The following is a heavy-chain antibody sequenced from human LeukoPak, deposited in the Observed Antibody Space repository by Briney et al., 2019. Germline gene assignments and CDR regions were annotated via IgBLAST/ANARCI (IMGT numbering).Heavy chain of an antibody. V-gene: IGHV1-69*05. J-gene: IGHJ3*02. CDR2: IIPIFGTA. Sequence: ASVKVSCKASGGTFSSYAISWVRQAPGQGLEWMGGIIPIFGTANYAQKFQGRVTITTDESTSTAYMELSSLRSEDTAVYYCARVPVEMATIRDAFDIWGQGTMVTVSS. CDR3: ARVPVEMATIRDAFDI. D-gene: IGHD5-24*01. CDR1: GGTFSSYA.